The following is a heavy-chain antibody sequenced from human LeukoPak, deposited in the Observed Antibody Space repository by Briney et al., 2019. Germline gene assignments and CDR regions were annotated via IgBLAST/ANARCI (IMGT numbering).Heavy chain of an antibody. J-gene: IGHJ3*02. D-gene: IGHD5-18*01. CDR2: ISGSGSKT. V-gene: IGHV3-23*01. Sequence: GGSLSLSCAASRFTFSTCAINWVRQAPEKGLEWVSAISGSGSKTFYADSVKGRFTISRDNPKNTLYLQMNSLRPEDTAVYYCVKEPRGYSFSFDIWGQGTMVTVSS. CDR3: VKEPRGYSFSFDI. CDR1: RFTFSTCA.